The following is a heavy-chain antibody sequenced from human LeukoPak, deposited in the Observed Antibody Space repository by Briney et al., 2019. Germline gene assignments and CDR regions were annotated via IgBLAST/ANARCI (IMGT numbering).Heavy chain of an antibody. J-gene: IGHJ3*02. V-gene: IGHV1-2*04. D-gene: IGHD6-13*01. CDR1: GYTFTGYY. CDR2: INPNSGDT. Sequence: GASVKVSCKASGYTFTGYYMYWVRQAPGQGLEWMGWINPNSGDTNYAQKFQGWVTMTRDTSISTAYMELSRLKSDDTAVYYCARDTRAAAGAFDIWGQGTMVTVSS. CDR3: ARDTRAAAGAFDI.